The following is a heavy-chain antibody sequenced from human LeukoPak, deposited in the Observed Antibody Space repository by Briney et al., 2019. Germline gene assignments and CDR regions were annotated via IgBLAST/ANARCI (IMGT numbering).Heavy chain of an antibody. CDR3: VTVGMTSIWSYLRFDP. V-gene: IGHV3-64D*08. Sequence: GGSLRLSCAASGFTFSSYGMHWVRQAPGKGLEFVSAITSNGGSTYYADSVKGSFTISRDNSKNTLYLQMSSLRAEDTAVYYCVTVGMTSIWSYLRFDPRGQGTLVSVSS. J-gene: IGHJ5*02. D-gene: IGHD1-26*01. CDR2: ITSNGGST. CDR1: GFTFSSYG.